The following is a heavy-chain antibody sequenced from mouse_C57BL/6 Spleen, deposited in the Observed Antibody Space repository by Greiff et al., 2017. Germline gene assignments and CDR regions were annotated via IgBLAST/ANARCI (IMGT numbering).Heavy chain of an antibody. J-gene: IGHJ4*01. CDR3: ARVYSNYPYAMDY. Sequence: EVQLVESGGGLVKPGGSLKLSCAASGFTFSDYGMHWVRQAPEKGLEWVAYISSGSSTIYYADTVKGRFTISRDNAKNTLFLQMTSLRSEDTAMYYCARVYSNYPYAMDYWGQGTSVTVSS. D-gene: IGHD2-5*01. CDR1: GFTFSDYG. CDR2: ISSGSSTI. V-gene: IGHV5-17*01.